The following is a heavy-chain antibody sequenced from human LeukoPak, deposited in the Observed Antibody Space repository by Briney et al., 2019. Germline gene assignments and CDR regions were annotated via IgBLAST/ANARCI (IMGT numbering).Heavy chain of an antibody. V-gene: IGHV3-30-3*01. CDR1: EFTFSSYA. Sequence: GGSLRLSCAASEFTFSSYAMDWVRRAPGKGLESVAVISYDGSNKYYADSVKGRFTISRDNSKNTLYLQMNSLRAEDTAVYYCARDPNWDDAFDIWGQGTMVTVSS. CDR2: ISYDGSNK. J-gene: IGHJ3*02. D-gene: IGHD7-27*01. CDR3: ARDPNWDDAFDI.